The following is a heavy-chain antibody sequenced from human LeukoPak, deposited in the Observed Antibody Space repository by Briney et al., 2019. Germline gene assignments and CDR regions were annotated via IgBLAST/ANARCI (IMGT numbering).Heavy chain of an antibody. CDR1: GFTFSSYG. Sequence: GGSLRLSCAASGFTFSSYGMSWLRQAPGKGLEWLSYSSTSGSTISYADSVKGRFTISRDNAKNSLYLQMNSLRAEDTAVYYCARESYYYGSGAYDPWGQGTLVTVSS. J-gene: IGHJ5*02. CDR3: ARESYYYGSGAYDP. D-gene: IGHD3-10*01. CDR2: SSTSGSTI. V-gene: IGHV3-48*04.